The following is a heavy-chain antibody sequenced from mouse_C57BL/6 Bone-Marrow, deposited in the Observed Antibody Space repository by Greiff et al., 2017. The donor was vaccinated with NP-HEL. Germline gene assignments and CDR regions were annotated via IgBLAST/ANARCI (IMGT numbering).Heavy chain of an antibody. D-gene: IGHD2-2*01. CDR3: ARYGYVYWYFDV. Sequence: VQLQQPGAELVKPGASVKMSCKASGYTFTSYWITWVKQRPGQGLEWIGDIYPGSGSTNYNEKFKSKATLTVDTSSSTAYMQLSSLTSEDSAVYYCARYGYVYWYFDVWGTGTTVTVSS. V-gene: IGHV1-55*01. CDR1: GYTFTSYW. CDR2: IYPGSGST. J-gene: IGHJ1*03.